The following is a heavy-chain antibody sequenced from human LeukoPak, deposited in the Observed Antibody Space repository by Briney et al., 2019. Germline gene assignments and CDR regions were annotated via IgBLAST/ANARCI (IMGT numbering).Heavy chain of an antibody. D-gene: IGHD3-22*01. CDR3: ARGYDF. Sequence: PSETLSLTCTVFGDSIIDSTYYWGWIRQPPGKGLDLIGVINYSGSTYYNPSLRSRVTISVDTSKNQFSLKLNSVTASDTAVYYCARGYDFWGQGTLVTVSS. CDR1: GDSIIDSTYY. V-gene: IGHV4-39*01. J-gene: IGHJ4*02. CDR2: INYSGST.